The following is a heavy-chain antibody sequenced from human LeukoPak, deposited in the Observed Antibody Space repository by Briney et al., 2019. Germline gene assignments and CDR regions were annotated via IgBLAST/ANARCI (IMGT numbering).Heavy chain of an antibody. CDR1: GGSFSGYY. CDR3: ARGLRVSYGMDV. D-gene: IGHD3-10*01. Sequence: SETLSLTCGVYGGSFSGYYWSWIRQPPGKGLEWIGELNHSGSTNYKPSVKSRVTISVDTSKNQFSLKLSSVAAADTAVYYCARGLRVSYGMDVWGQGTTVTVSS. CDR2: LNHSGST. V-gene: IGHV4-34*01. J-gene: IGHJ6*02.